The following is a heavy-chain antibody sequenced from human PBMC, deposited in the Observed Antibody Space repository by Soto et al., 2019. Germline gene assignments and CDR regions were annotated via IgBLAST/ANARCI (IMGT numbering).Heavy chain of an antibody. CDR1: GGSISSYY. J-gene: IGHJ6*02. V-gene: IGHV4-59*01. Sequence: SETLSLTCTVSGGSISSYYWSWIRQPPGKGLEWIGYIYYSGSTNYNPSLKSRVTISVDTSKNQFSLRLSSVTAADTAVYYCARYSSSWYGNYYYGMDVWGQGTTVTV. CDR2: IYYSGST. D-gene: IGHD6-13*01. CDR3: ARYSSSWYGNYYYGMDV.